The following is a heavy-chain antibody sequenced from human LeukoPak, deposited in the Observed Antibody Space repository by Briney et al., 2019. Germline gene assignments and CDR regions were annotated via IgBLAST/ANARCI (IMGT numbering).Heavy chain of an antibody. CDR3: ARDGAFGGVPKDY. CDR1: GFTFSSYS. V-gene: IGHV3-21*01. CDR2: ISSSSSYI. J-gene: IGHJ4*02. D-gene: IGHD3-16*01. Sequence: GGSLRLSCAASGFTFSSYSMNWVRQAPGKGLEWVSSISSSSSYIYYADSVKGRFTISRDNAKNSLYLQMNSLRAEDTAVYYCARDGAFGGVPKDYWGQGTLVTVSS.